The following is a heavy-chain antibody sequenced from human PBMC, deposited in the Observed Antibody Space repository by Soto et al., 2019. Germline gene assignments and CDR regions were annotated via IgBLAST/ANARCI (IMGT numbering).Heavy chain of an antibody. J-gene: IGHJ4*02. D-gene: IGHD3-9*01. CDR3: ARVDHRGYFAILTDY. V-gene: IGHV4-31*03. CDR1: GXSISSGCHY. Sequence: TLSLTCTVSGXSISSGCHYWSWIRQHPGKGLEWIGHIYDSVNTYYSPSLRSRVTISADMSKNQLSLNLRSVTAADTSVSYCARVDHRGYFAILTDYWGQGTLVTVSS. CDR2: IYDSVNT.